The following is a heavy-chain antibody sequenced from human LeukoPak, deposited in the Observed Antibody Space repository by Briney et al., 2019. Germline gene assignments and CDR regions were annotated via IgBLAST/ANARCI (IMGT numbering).Heavy chain of an antibody. Sequence: GGSLRLSCAASGFTFSSYWMSWVRQAPGKGLEWVANIKQDGGEKYYVDSVKGRFTISRDNAKNSLYLQMNSLRAEDTAVYYCAREGSYDFWSGYYPNWFDPWGQGTLVTVSS. CDR1: GFTFSSYW. CDR3: AREGSYDFWSGYYPNWFDP. V-gene: IGHV3-7*01. D-gene: IGHD3-3*01. CDR2: IKQDGGEK. J-gene: IGHJ5*02.